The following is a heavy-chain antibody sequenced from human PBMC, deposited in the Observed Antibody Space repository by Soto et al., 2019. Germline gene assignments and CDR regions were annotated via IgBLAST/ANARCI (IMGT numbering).Heavy chain of an antibody. CDR1: GGSISSGGYS. V-gene: IGHV4-30-2*01. J-gene: IGHJ4*02. Sequence: SETLSLTCAVSGGSISSGGYSWSWIRQPPGKGLEWIGYIYHSGSTYYNPSLKSRVTISVDRSKNQFSLKLSSVTAAGTAVYYCARAIAVASSPVFDYWGQGTLVTVSS. CDR2: IYHSGST. D-gene: IGHD6-19*01. CDR3: ARAIAVASSPVFDY.